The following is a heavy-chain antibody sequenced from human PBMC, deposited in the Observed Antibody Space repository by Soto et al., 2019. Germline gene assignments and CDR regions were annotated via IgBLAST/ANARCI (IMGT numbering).Heavy chain of an antibody. CDR2: ISGSGGST. D-gene: IGHD3-22*01. CDR3: AKDFIGSMIVVVFDY. J-gene: IGHJ4*02. Sequence: GGSLRLSCAASGFTFSSYGMHWVRQAPGKGLEWVSAISGSGGSTYYADSVKGRFTISRDNSKNTLYLQMNSLRAEDTAVYYCAKDFIGSMIVVVFDYWGQGTLVTVSS. V-gene: IGHV3-23*01. CDR1: GFTFSSYG.